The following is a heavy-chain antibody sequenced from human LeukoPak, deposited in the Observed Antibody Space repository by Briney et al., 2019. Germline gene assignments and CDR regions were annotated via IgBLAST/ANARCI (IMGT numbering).Heavy chain of an antibody. CDR1: GYTFTSYD. J-gene: IGHJ4*02. CDR3: ARDWASGSYNPVY. CDR2: MNPNSGNT. Sequence: ASVKVSCKASGYTFTSYDINWVRQATGQGLEWMGWMNPNSGNTGYAQKFQGRVTITADESTSTAYMELSSLRSEDTAVYYCARDWASGSYNPVYWGQGTLVTVSS. V-gene: IGHV1-8*01. D-gene: IGHD1-26*01.